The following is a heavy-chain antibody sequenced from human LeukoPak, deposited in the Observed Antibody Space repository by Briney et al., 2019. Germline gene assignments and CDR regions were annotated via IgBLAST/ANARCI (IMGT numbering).Heavy chain of an antibody. J-gene: IGHJ4*02. D-gene: IGHD5-18*01. CDR1: GYTFTSYY. CDR3: AGGRGYSYGEVFDY. Sequence: GASVKVSCKASGYTFTSYYMHWVRQAPGQGLEWMGWISAYNGNTNYAQKLQGRVTMTTDTSTSTAYMELRSLRSDDTAVYYCAGGRGYSYGEVFDYWGQGTLVTVSS. CDR2: ISAYNGNT. V-gene: IGHV1-18*04.